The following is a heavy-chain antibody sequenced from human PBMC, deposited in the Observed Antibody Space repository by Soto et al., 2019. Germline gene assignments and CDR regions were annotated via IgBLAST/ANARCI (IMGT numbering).Heavy chain of an antibody. J-gene: IGHJ4*02. Sequence: SETLSLTCTVSGGSISSGGYYWSWIRQHPGKGLEWIGYIYYSGSTYYNPSLKSRVTISVDTSKDQFSLKLSSVTAADTAVYYCARGRSSTSPYPIGYWGQGTLVTAPQ. CDR3: ARGRSSTSPYPIGY. D-gene: IGHD2-2*01. CDR2: IYYSGST. CDR1: GGSISSGGYY. V-gene: IGHV4-31*03.